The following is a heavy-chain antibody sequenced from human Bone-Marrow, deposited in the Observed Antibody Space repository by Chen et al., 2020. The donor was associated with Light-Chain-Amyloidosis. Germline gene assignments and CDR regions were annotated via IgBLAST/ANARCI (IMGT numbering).Heavy chain of an antibody. CDR2: IYFSGTN. CDR3: ASSDYGSDGYYFDY. CDR1: SGSFTNYY. J-gene: IGHJ4*02. Sequence: QEQLQESGPGLVRRSVSLSPTCSVSSGSFTNYYWTWNRQYPGKGLEWIGYIYFSGTNNYNPSLKSRVTISADSSKNQISPKLTSVNAADTSVYYCASSDYGSDGYYFDYWGQGSLVTVSS. D-gene: IGHD3-10*01. V-gene: IGHV4-59*01.